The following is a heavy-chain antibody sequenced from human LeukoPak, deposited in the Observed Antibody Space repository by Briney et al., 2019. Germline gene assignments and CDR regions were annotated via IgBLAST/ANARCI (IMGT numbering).Heavy chain of an antibody. J-gene: IGHJ5*02. Sequence: ASVKVSCKASGYTFSNYYMHWVRQAPGQGLEWMGWINSKNGATNYAQKFQGRVTMTRDTSISTAYMELRRLRSDDTAVYYCAREGPTYNWKRDWFDPWGQGTLVTVSS. CDR3: AREGPTYNWKRDWFDP. CDR2: INSKNGAT. V-gene: IGHV1-2*02. D-gene: IGHD1-20*01. CDR1: GYTFSNYY.